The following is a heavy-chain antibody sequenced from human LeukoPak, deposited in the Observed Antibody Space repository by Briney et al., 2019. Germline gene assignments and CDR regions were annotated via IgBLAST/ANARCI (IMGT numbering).Heavy chain of an antibody. CDR3: ARDPYSSGWWYFDY. J-gene: IGHJ4*02. CDR1: GFTFSSYS. V-gene: IGHV3-21*01. D-gene: IGHD6-19*01. CDR2: ISSSSSYI. Sequence: GGSLRLSCAASGFTFSSYSMTWVRQAPGKGLEWVSPISSSSSYIYYADSVKGRFTISRDNAKNSLYLQMNSLRAEDTAVYYCARDPYSSGWWYFDYWGQGTLVTVSS.